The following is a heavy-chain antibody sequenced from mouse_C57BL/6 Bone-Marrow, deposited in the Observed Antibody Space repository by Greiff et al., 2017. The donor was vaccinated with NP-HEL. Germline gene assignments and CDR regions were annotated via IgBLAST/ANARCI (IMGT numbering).Heavy chain of an antibody. CDR2: IYPGDGDT. Sequence: QVQLQHSGPELVKPGASVKISCKASGYAFSSSWMNWVKQRPGKGLEWIGRIYPGDGDTNYNGKFKGKATLTADKSSSTAYMQLSSLTSEDSAVYFCANLTFDYWGQGTTLTVSS. CDR3: ANLTFDY. V-gene: IGHV1-82*01. CDR1: GYAFSSSW. D-gene: IGHD4-1*01. J-gene: IGHJ2*01.